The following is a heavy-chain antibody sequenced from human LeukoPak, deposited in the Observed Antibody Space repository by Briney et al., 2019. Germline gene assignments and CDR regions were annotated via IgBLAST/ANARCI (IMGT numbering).Heavy chain of an antibody. J-gene: IGHJ4*02. CDR3: ARRTYYYGSGSYYSR. Sequence: SETLSRTCAVYGGSFSGYYWSWIRQPPGKGLEWIGEINHSGSTNYNPSLKSRVTISVGTSKNQFSLKLSSVTAADTAVYYCARRTYYYGSGSYYSRWGQGTLVTVSS. CDR1: GGSFSGYY. D-gene: IGHD3-10*01. V-gene: IGHV4-34*01. CDR2: INHSGST.